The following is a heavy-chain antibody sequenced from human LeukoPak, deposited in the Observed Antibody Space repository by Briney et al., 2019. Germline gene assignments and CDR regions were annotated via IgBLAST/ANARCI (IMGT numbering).Heavy chain of an antibody. V-gene: IGHV1-8*03. CDR2: MNPNSGNT. CDR3: ARRKDYYYMDV. CDR1: GYTFTSYD. Sequence: GASVKVSCKASGYTFTSYDINWVRQATGQGLEWMGWMNPNSGNTGYAQKFQGRVTITRNTSISTAYMELSSLRSEDTAVYYCARRKDYYYMDVWGKGTTVTVSS. J-gene: IGHJ6*03.